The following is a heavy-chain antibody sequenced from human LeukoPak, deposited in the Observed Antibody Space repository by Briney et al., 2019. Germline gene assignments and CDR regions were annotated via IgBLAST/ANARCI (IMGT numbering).Heavy chain of an antibody. D-gene: IGHD6-19*01. V-gene: IGHV1-18*01. J-gene: IGHJ4*02. Sequence: ASVKVSCKASGYTFTSYGISWVRQAPGQGLEWMGWISAYSGNTNYAQKLQGRVTMTTDTSTSTAYMELSSLRSEDTAVYYCARGLRLASYSSGWYGTGGYWGQGTLVTVSS. CDR1: GYTFTSYG. CDR2: ISAYSGNT. CDR3: ARGLRLASYSSGWYGTGGY.